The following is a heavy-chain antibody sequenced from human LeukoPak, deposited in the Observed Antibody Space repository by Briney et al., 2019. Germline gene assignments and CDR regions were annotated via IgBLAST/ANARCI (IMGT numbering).Heavy chain of an antibody. CDR1: GLTFTNHG. CDR2: ITGSGDRT. Sequence: GGSLRLSCAASGLTFTNHGMSWVRQALGKGLEWVSAITGSGDRTYYADSVKGRFTISRDNSKNTLYLQMNSLRAEDTAVYYCAQEPGLFAVWGHGTMVTVSS. D-gene: IGHD3-22*01. CDR3: AQEPGLFAV. V-gene: IGHV3-23*01. J-gene: IGHJ3*01.